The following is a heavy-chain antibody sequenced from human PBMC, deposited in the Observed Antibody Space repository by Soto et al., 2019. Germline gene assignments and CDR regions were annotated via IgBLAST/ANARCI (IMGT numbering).Heavy chain of an antibody. D-gene: IGHD6-19*01. CDR2: ISYDGSNK. J-gene: IGHJ4*02. CDR1: GFTFSSYG. Sequence: QVQLVESGGGVVQPGRSLRLSCEASGFTFSSYGMHWVRQAPGKGLEWVAVISYDGSNKYYADSVKGRFTISRDSSKNRLYLQMNSMGTADRAVYYCAKGDGSGWPAVDYWGQGTLVTVSS. CDR3: AKGDGSGWPAVDY. V-gene: IGHV3-30*18.